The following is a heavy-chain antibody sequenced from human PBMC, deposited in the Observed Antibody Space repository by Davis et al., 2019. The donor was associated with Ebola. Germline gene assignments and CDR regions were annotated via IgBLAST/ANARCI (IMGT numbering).Heavy chain of an antibody. CDR2: IESSGEI. D-gene: IGHD2-8*01. CDR3: AREGGVTSSYFYYGLDV. CDR1: GLNFSSFD. Sequence: GESLKISCAASGLNFSSFDFYWVRQIPGKGLEWVATIESSGEISYHGSVKGRFTISRENAKSSLHLLMNNLRAEDTAIYYCAREGGVTSSYFYYGLDVWGQGTTVTV. V-gene: IGHV3-13*01. J-gene: IGHJ6*02.